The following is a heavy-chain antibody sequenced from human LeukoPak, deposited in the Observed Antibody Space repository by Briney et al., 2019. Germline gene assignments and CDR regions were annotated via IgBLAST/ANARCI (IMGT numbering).Heavy chain of an antibody. J-gene: IGHJ4*02. Sequence: GGSLRLSCAASGFTFSSYSMNWVRQAPGKGLEWVSSISTSSSYINYADSVKGRFTISRDNAKNSLDLQMNTLRAEDTAIYYCAKSRWYFDNWGQGTLVTVSS. CDR1: GFTFSSYS. CDR3: AKSRWYFDN. D-gene: IGHD6-13*01. CDR2: ISTSSSYI. V-gene: IGHV3-21*04.